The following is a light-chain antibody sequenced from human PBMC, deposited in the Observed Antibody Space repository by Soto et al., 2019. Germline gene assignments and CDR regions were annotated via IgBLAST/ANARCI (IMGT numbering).Light chain of an antibody. CDR2: GAS. J-gene: IGKJ2*01. CDR3: QQYASSPYT. V-gene: IGKV3-20*01. Sequence: IVLTQSPGTLSLSPRERATLSCRASQSISSSYLAWYQQKPGQAPRLLIYGASRRATGIPDRFSGRESGTDFTLTITTLEPEDSAVYFCQQYASSPYTFGQGTKVDIK. CDR1: QSISSSY.